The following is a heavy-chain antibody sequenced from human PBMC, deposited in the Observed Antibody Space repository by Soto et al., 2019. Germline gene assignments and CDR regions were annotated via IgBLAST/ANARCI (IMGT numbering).Heavy chain of an antibody. Sequence: QVRLVQSGTEVKEPGSSVKVSCEASGGTFTSHAFSWVRQAPGQGLEWMGGIIPLFGIANYAQKFQGRVTFTADDSTTTVSMEVSSLRSEDTAVYYCARSMRPARPEYYYYGFDVWGQGTTVTVSS. V-gene: IGHV1-69*01. CDR1: GGTFTSHA. CDR3: ARSMRPARPEYYYYGFDV. CDR2: IIPLFGIA. D-gene: IGHD6-6*01. J-gene: IGHJ6*02.